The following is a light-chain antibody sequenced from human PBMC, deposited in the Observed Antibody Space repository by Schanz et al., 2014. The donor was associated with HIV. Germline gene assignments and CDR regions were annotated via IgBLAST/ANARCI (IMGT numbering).Light chain of an antibody. CDR1: SSNIGNNY. J-gene: IGLJ2*01. CDR2: DNN. CDR3: GTWDSSLSAGYVI. V-gene: IGLV1-51*01. Sequence: QSVLTQPPSVSAAPGQKVTISCSGSSSNIGNNYVSWYQQLPGTAPKLLIYDNNKRPSGIPDRFSGSKSGTSATLGITGLQTGDEADYYCGTWDSSLSAGYVIFGGGTKLPVL.